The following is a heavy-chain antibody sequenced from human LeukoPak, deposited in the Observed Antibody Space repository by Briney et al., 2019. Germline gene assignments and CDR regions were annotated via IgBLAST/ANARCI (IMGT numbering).Heavy chain of an antibody. CDR3: AREQVGALDY. CDR1: GFTVSSNY. D-gene: IGHD1-26*01. Sequence: GGSLRLSCAASGFTVSSNYMSWVRQAPGKGLEWVSVIYTGGNTYYADSVRGRFTISRDSAKNSLYLQMNSLRAEDTAVYYCAREQVGALDYWGQGALVTVSS. CDR2: IYTGGNT. J-gene: IGHJ4*02. V-gene: IGHV3-53*01.